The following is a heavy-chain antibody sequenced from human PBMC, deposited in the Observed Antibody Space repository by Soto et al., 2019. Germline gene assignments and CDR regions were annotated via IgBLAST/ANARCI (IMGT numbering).Heavy chain of an antibody. CDR2: KAYSGYF. Sequence: QVQLQESGPGLVKPSETLSLTCTISGGPFSNYYCSWFRQTPGQGLEWIEYKAYSGYFSYNPSLRSRVTISLDTSKNQFSLDLSSVTAADTALYYCARQGFGPLHGLVDVWGQGTTVIVSS. D-gene: IGHD3-10*01. J-gene: IGHJ6*02. CDR1: GGPFSNYY. V-gene: IGHV4-59*08. CDR3: ARQGFGPLHGLVDV.